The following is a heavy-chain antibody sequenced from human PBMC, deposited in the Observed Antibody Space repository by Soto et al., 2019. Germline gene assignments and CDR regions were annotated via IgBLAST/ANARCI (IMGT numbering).Heavy chain of an antibody. J-gene: IGHJ4*01. D-gene: IGHD3-10*01. CDR2: ISYDGSNK. CDR3: ANDWGGSGSYRSFDY. CDR1: GFTFRSYC. Sequence: QVQLVESGGGLVQPGRSLRRSCEDSGFTFRSYCMHGVRQAPGQGLEWVSVISYDGSNKYYADSVKGRFTISCDNSKNSLYLPMNSMRAEDTAVYYCANDWGGSGSYRSFDYWGHGTLVTVSS. V-gene: IGHV3-30*18.